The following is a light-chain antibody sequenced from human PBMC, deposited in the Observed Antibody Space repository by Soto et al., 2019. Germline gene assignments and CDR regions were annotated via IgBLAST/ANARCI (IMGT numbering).Light chain of an antibody. CDR2: DVS. CDR3: SSFTGTSYV. J-gene: IGLJ1*01. V-gene: IGLV2-14*01. Sequence: QSVLTQPASVSGSPGQSITISCPGASSDVGGNNYVSWYQQYPGKAPKLMVCDVSNRPSGVSNRFSGSKSGNTASLTISGLQAEDEADYYCSSFTGTSYVFGTGTKVTVL. CDR1: SSDVGGNNY.